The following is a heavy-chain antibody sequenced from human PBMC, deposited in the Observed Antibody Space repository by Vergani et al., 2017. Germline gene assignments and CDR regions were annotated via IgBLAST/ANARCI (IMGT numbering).Heavy chain of an antibody. V-gene: IGHV3-23*04. CDR3: TRQDRGVIIGNDAFDI. J-gene: IGHJ3*02. CDR1: GFTFRSYA. Sequence: EVQLVESGGGLVQPGGSLRLSCAASGFTFRSYAMSWVRQAPGKGLEWVSAISGSGDSTYYADSVKGRFTISRENSKNTLYLQMNSLKTEDTAVYYCTRQDRGVIIGNDAFDIWGQRTMVTGTS. D-gene: IGHD3-10*01. CDR2: ISGSGDST.